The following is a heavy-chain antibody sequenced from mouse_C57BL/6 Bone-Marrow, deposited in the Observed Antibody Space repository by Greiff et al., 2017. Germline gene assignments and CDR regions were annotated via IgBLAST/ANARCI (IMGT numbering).Heavy chain of an antibody. J-gene: IGHJ1*03. CDR2: INYDGSST. D-gene: IGHD1-1*01. CDR3: AREDYYGSSVWYFDV. CDR1: GFTFSDYY. V-gene: IGHV5-16*01. Sequence: EVKLMESEGGLVQPGSSMKLSCTASGFTFSDYYMAWVRQVPEKGLEWVANINYDGSSTYYLDSLKSRFIISRDNAKNILYLQMSSLKSEDTATYYGAREDYYGSSVWYFDVWGTGTTVTVSS.